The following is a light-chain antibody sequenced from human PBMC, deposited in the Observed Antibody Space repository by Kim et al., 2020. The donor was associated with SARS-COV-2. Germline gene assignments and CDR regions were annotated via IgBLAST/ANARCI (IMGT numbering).Light chain of an antibody. J-gene: IGLJ3*02. CDR2: NTN. CDR1: SSNLGSNH. CDR3: SAWDDSLRGRV. V-gene: IGLV1-47*02. Sequence: GQRVTISCSGSSSNLGSNHVYWYQQFPGVAPTLLIYNTNQGPSGVPERFSGSRSGTSASLTISGLRSEDEADYYCSAWDDSLRGRVFGGGTKLTVL.